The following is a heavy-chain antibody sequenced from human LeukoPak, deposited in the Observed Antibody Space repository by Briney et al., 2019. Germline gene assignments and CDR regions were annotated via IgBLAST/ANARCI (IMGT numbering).Heavy chain of an antibody. Sequence: GGSLRLSCPVSGFTFSSYAMSWVRQAPGRGLEWVSVISTSGESAYYADSVKGRFTISRDNAKNSLYLQMNSLRAEDTAVYYCAKGKDSVAGATNDHWGQGTLVTVSS. D-gene: IGHD6-19*01. V-gene: IGHV3-23*01. CDR1: GFTFSSYA. CDR3: AKGKDSVAGATNDH. J-gene: IGHJ4*02. CDR2: ISTSGESA.